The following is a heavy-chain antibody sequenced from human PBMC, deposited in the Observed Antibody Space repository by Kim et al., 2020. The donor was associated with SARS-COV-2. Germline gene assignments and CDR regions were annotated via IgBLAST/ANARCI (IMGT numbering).Heavy chain of an antibody. CDR3: ARGQRADYVLGSYRYTHPHCDY. CDR1: GGSISSSSYY. J-gene: IGHJ4*02. V-gene: IGHV4-39*07. CDR2: IYYSGST. Sequence: SETLSLTCTVSGGSISSSSYYWGWIRQPPGKGLEWIGSIYYSGSTYYNPSLKSRVTISVDTSKNQFSLKLSSVTAAATAVYYCARGQRADYVLGSYRYTHPHCDYWGQGTLVTVS. D-gene: IGHD3-16*02.